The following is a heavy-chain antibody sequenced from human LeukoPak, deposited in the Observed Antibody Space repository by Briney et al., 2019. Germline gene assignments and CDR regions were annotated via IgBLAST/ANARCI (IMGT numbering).Heavy chain of an antibody. CDR3: ASGYEGRYYMDV. Sequence: SETLSLTCTVSGGSISSSSYYWGWIRQPPGKGLEWIGYIYYSGSTNYNPSLKSRVTISVDTSKNQFSLKLSSVTAADTAVYYCASGYEGRYYMDVWGKGTTVTVSS. J-gene: IGHJ6*03. D-gene: IGHD5-12*01. CDR1: GGSISSSSYY. V-gene: IGHV4-61*05. CDR2: IYYSGST.